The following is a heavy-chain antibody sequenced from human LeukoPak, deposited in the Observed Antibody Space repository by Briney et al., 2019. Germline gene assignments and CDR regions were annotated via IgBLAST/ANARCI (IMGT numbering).Heavy chain of an antibody. D-gene: IGHD3-10*01. CDR1: GFTFRSYW. J-gene: IGHJ4*02. V-gene: IGHV3-74*01. CDR3: ARHNYGYDY. Sequence: GGSLRLSCAASGFTFRSYWMHWVRQAPGKGLVWVSHIHSDGSSTSYADSVQGRLTISRGNAKNTLYLQMNSLRAEDTAVYYCARHNYGYDYWGQGTLVTVSS. CDR2: IHSDGSST.